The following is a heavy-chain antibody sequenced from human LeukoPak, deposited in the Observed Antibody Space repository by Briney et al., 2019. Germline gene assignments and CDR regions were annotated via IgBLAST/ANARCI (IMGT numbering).Heavy chain of an antibody. CDR1: GFTFSSYG. CDR2: IRYDGSNK. D-gene: IGHD6-13*01. J-gene: IGHJ4*02. Sequence: GGSLRLSCAASGFTFSSYGMHWVRQAPGKGLEWVAFIRYDGSNKYYADSVKGRFTISRDNSKDTLYLQMNSLRAEDTAVYYCAKDSGYSSPGHFDYWGQGTLVTVSS. CDR3: AKDSGYSSPGHFDY. V-gene: IGHV3-30*02.